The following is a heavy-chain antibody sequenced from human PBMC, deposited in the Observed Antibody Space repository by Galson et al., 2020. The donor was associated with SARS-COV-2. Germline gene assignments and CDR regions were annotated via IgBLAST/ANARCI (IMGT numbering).Heavy chain of an antibody. CDR1: GGSVSSGSYY. J-gene: IGHJ4*02. V-gene: IGHV4-61*01. D-gene: IGHD5-18*01. CDR2: IYYSGST. CDR3: ARDLGGYRYGPFDY. Sequence: SETLSLTCTVSGGSVSSGSYYWSWIRQPPGKGLEWIGYIYYSGSTNYNPSLKSRVTISVDTSKNQFSLKLSSVTAADTAVYYCARDLGGYRYGPFDYWGQGTLVTVSS.